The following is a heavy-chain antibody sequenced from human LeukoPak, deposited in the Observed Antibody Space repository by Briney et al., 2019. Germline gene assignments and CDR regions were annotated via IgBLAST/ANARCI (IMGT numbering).Heavy chain of an antibody. CDR3: ARVKGVDNWNAEGPFDY. CDR2: IYYSGST. D-gene: IGHD1-20*01. CDR1: GGSISSYY. J-gene: IGHJ4*02. V-gene: IGHV4-59*01. Sequence: SETLSLTCTVSGGSISSYYWIWIRQPPGKGLEWIGYIYYSGSTNYNPSLKSLVTISGDTSKNQFSLKLSSVTAADTAVYYCARVKGVDNWNAEGPFDYWGQGTLVTVSS.